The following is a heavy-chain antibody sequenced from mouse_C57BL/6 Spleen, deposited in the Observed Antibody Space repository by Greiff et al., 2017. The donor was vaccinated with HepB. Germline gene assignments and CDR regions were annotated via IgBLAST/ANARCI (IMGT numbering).Heavy chain of an antibody. J-gene: IGHJ4*01. CDR3: ARRRTTVYAMDY. CDR1: GYTFTDYN. Sequence: EVQLQQSGPELVKPGASVKIPCKASGYTFTDYNMDWVKQSHGKSLEWIGDINPNNGGTIYNQKFKGKATLTVDKSSSTAYMELRSLTSEDTAVYYCARRRTTVYAMDYWGQGTSVTVSS. V-gene: IGHV1-18*01. D-gene: IGHD1-1*01. CDR2: INPNNGGT.